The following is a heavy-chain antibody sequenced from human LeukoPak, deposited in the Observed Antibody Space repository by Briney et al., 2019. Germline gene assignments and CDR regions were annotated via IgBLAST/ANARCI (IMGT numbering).Heavy chain of an antibody. CDR3: ARLQARGYSYGYYFDY. J-gene: IGHJ4*02. V-gene: IGHV5-51*01. Sequence: GESLKISCKGSGYSFTSYWIGWVRQMPGKGLEWMGIVYPGDSDTRYSPSFQGQVTISADKSISTAYLQWSSLKASDTAMYYCARLQARGYSYGYYFDYWGQGTLVTVS. D-gene: IGHD5-18*01. CDR1: GYSFTSYW. CDR2: VYPGDSDT.